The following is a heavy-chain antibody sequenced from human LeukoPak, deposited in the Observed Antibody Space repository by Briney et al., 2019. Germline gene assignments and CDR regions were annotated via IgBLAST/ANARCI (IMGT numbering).Heavy chain of an antibody. CDR1: GGTFSSYA. CDR3: ARDLGPGYSSGIGLY. J-gene: IGHJ4*02. Sequence: ASVKVSCKASGGTFSSYAISWVRQAPGQGLEWMGRIIPILGIANYAQKFQGRVTITADKSTSTAYMELSSLRSEDTAVYYCARDLGPGYSSGIGLYWGQGTLVTVSS. D-gene: IGHD6-19*01. V-gene: IGHV1-69*04. CDR2: IIPILGIA.